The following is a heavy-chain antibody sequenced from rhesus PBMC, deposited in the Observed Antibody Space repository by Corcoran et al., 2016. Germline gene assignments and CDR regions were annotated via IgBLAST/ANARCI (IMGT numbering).Heavy chain of an antibody. Sequence: QVQLQESGPGLVKPSETLSLTCAVSGGSISSGYYYWSWLRQPPGKGLEWIGYITYSGITSYNPSLKSRVTISSDTSKNQFSLKLSAVTAAETAVYYCARGRGSSYVDYWGQGVLVTVSS. D-gene: IGHD4-29*01. CDR3: ARGRGSSYVDY. CDR1: GGSISSGYYY. CDR2: ITYSGIT. J-gene: IGHJ4*01. V-gene: IGHV4-122*02.